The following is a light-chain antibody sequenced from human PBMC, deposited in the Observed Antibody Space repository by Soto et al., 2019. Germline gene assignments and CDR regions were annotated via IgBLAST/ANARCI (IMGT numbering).Light chain of an antibody. CDR1: SSDVGAYNY. Sequence: QSSLTQPASVSGSPGRSITFSCAGTSSDVGAYNYVSWYQQLPGKAPKLIIYEVSNRPSGVSNRFSGSKSGNTASLTISGLQPEDEADYYCSSYTYSNTLVFGGGTKVTVL. CDR2: EVS. CDR3: SSYTYSNTLV. V-gene: IGLV2-14*01. J-gene: IGLJ3*02.